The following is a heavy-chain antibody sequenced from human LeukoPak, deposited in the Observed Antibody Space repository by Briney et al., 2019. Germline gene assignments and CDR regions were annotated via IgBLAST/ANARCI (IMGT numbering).Heavy chain of an antibody. CDR2: IYRDGST. CDR1: GFTVSSNY. D-gene: IGHD2-21*02. Sequence: PGGSLRLSCAASGFTVSSNYVSWVRQAPGKGLEWVSSIYRDGSTYYADSVKGGFTISRDNSKNTLNLQINNLRVEDTAVYYCARVMTAITNWFDPWGQGTLVTVSS. J-gene: IGHJ5*02. CDR3: ARVMTAITNWFDP. V-gene: IGHV3-66*01.